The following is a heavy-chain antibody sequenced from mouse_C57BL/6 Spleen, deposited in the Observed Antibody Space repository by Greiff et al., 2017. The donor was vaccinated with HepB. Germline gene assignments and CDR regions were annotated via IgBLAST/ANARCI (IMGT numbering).Heavy chain of an antibody. Sequence: VKLVESGPGLVAPSQSLSITCTVSGFSLTSYGVHWVRQPPGKGLEWLVVIWSDGSTTYNSALKSRLSISKDKSKSQVFLKMNSLQTDDTGMYYCAKQRGYYGSSDWYFDVWGTGTTVTVSS. D-gene: IGHD1-1*01. J-gene: IGHJ1*03. CDR3: AKQRGYYGSSDWYFDV. V-gene: IGHV2-6-1*01. CDR1: GFSLTSYG. CDR2: IWSDGST.